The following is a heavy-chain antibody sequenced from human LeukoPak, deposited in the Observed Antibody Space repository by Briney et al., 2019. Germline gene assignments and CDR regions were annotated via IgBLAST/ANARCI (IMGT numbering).Heavy chain of an antibody. D-gene: IGHD4-17*01. Sequence: ASVKVSCKASGYTFTGYYMHWVRQAPGQGLEWMGWMNPNSGNTGYAQKFQGRVTMTRNTSISTAYMELSSLRSEDTAVYYCARVTTVTTWTYYYYYMDVWGKGTTVTISS. CDR3: ARVTTVTTWTYYYYYMDV. CDR2: MNPNSGNT. J-gene: IGHJ6*03. V-gene: IGHV1-8*02. CDR1: GYTFTGYY.